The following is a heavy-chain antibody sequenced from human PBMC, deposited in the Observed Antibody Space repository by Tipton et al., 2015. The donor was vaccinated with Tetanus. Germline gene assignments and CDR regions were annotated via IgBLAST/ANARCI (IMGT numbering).Heavy chain of an antibody. CDR3: ARGYYYGSGSYYNPPFFDY. Sequence: GSLRLSCAASGFTVSSNYMSWVRQAPGKGLEWVSVIYSGGSTYYADSVKGRFTISGDNSKNTLYLQMNSLRAEDTAVYYCARGYYYGSGSYYNPPFFDYWGQGTLVTVSS. CDR1: GFTVSSNY. J-gene: IGHJ4*02. CDR2: IYSGGST. D-gene: IGHD3-10*01. V-gene: IGHV3-53*01.